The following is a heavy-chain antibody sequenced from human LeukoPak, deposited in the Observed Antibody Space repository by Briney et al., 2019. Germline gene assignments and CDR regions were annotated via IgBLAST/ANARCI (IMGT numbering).Heavy chain of an antibody. J-gene: IGHJ3*02. CDR1: GFTFSSYA. Sequence: GGSLRLSCAASGFTFSSYAMSWVRQAPGKGLEWVSAISGSGGSTYYADSVKGRFTISRDNSKNTLYLQMNSLRAEDTAVYYCAKSVMITFGGVIGDFDIWGQGTMVTVSS. D-gene: IGHD3-16*02. CDR3: AKSVMITFGGVIGDFDI. CDR2: ISGSGGST. V-gene: IGHV3-23*01.